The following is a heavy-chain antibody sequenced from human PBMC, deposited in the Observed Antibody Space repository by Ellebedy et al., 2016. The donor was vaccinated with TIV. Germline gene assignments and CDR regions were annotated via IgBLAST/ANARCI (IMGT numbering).Heavy chain of an antibody. D-gene: IGHD1-26*01. CDR3: ARHSHYLFYFNGMDV. CDR2: IDPGDSDA. Sequence: GESLKISCKGSGYTFTNHWIAWVRPMPGKGLEWMGIIDPGDSDARYNPSFEGQVTISADKSVTTAYLRLSSLKTSDTATYYCARHSHYLFYFNGMDVWGQGTTVTVSS. J-gene: IGHJ6*02. V-gene: IGHV5-51*01. CDR1: GYTFTNHW.